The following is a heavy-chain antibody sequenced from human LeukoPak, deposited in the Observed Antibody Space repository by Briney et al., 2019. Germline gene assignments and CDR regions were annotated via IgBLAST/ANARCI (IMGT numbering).Heavy chain of an antibody. J-gene: IGHJ4*02. CDR3: AREYSGYVG. V-gene: IGHV3-48*03. D-gene: IGHD5-12*01. Sequence: QSGGSLRLSCAASGFTFSSYEMNWVRQAPGKGLEWVSYISSSGSTIYYADSVKGRFTISRDNAKNSLYLQMNSLRAEDTAVYYCAREYSGYVGWGQGTLVTVSS. CDR1: GFTFSSYE. CDR2: ISSSGSTI.